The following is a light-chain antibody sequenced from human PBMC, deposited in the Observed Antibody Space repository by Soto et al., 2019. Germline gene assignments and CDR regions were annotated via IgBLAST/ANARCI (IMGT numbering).Light chain of an antibody. CDR3: QSYDISLHNYV. Sequence: QSVLTQPPSVSGAPGQRVSISCTGSTSNIGAPYDVHWYQHLPGTAPKLLIYGDNNRPSGVPDRFSGSKSGNSASLAITRLQAEDAADYYCQSYDISLHNYVFGTGTKVTV. CDR1: TSNIGAPYD. V-gene: IGLV1-40*01. CDR2: GDN. J-gene: IGLJ1*01.